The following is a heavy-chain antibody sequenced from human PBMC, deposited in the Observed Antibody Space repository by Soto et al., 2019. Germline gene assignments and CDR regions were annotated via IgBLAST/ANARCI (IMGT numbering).Heavy chain of an antibody. J-gene: IGHJ5*02. D-gene: IGHD2-2*01. CDR1: GGSFSGYY. V-gene: IGHV4-34*01. CDR3: AVRRGYCSSTSCSPGGIPRENWFDP. Sequence: SETLSLTCAVYGGSFSGYYWSWIRQPPGKGLEWIGEINHSGSTNYNPSLKSRVTISVDTSKNQFSLKLSSVTAADTAVYYCAVRRGYCSSTSCSPGGIPRENWFDPWGQGTLVTVSS. CDR2: INHSGST.